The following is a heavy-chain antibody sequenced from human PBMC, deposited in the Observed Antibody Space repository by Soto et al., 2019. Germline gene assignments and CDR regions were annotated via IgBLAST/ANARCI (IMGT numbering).Heavy chain of an antibody. Sequence: QLQLQESGSELVKPSQTLSHTCAVSGGSISSGGYSWRWIRQPPGKGLEWIGYIYHSGSTYYNPSLKSRVTISVDRSKNQFSLKLSSVTAADTAVYYCARETNYYYGMDVWGQGTTVTVSS. CDR1: GGSISSGGYS. CDR2: IYHSGST. V-gene: IGHV4-30-2*01. J-gene: IGHJ6*02. CDR3: ARETNYYYGMDV.